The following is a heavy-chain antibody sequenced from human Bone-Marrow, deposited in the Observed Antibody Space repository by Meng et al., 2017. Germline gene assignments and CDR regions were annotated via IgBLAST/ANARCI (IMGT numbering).Heavy chain of an antibody. CDR3: ARGAGIF. CDR1: GFTVSSNY. D-gene: IGHD6-13*01. Sequence: VRLVESWGGLFPPGGSLSLSFSASGFTVSSNYMSWVRQAPGKELEWVSVIYSGGSTYYADSVKGRFTISRDNSKNTLYLQMNSLRAEDTAVYYCARGAGIFGGQGTLVTVSS. V-gene: IGHV3-66*02. J-gene: IGHJ4*02. CDR2: IYSGGST.